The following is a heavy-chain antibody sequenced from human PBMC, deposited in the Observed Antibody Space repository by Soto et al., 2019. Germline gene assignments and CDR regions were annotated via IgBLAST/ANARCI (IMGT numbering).Heavy chain of an antibody. D-gene: IGHD1-26*01. CDR3: AHAFAGRSLY. V-gene: IGHV2-5*02. Sequence: QITLKESGPTLVKPTQTLTLTCTFSGFSLSTSRVGVGWIRQPPGKALEWVAVIYCDEAKTSRPSLKSRLTITTDTSKNQVALTLTNMDPVDTATYYCAHAFAGRSLYWGQGTLVTVSS. CDR1: GFSLSTSRVG. CDR2: IYCDEAK. J-gene: IGHJ4*02.